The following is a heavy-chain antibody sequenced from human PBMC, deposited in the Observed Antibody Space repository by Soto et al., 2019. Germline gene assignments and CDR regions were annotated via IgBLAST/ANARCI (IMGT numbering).Heavy chain of an antibody. J-gene: IGHJ6*02. CDR3: AKVQPNYDILTGYQYYYGMDV. V-gene: IGHV3-23*01. CDR2: ISGSGGST. Sequence: EVQLLESGGGLVQPGGSLRLSCAASGFTFTSYAMSWVRQAPGKGLEWVSAISGSGGSTYYADSVKGRFTISRDNSKNTLYLQMSSLRAEDTAVYYCAKVQPNYDILTGYQYYYGMDVWGQGTTDTVSS. CDR1: GFTFTSYA. D-gene: IGHD3-9*01.